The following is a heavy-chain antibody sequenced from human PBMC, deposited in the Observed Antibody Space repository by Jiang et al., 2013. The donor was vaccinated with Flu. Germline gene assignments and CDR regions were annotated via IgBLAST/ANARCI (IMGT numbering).Heavy chain of an antibody. CDR3: AKSREGYDFWSGPTTFDY. V-gene: IGHV3-23*04. CDR2: ISGSGGST. J-gene: IGHJ4*02. D-gene: IGHD3-3*01. CDR1: GFTFSSYA. Sequence: EVQLVESGGGLVQPGGSLRLSCAASGFTFSSYAMSWVRQAPGKGLEWVSAISGSGGSTYYADSVKGRFTISRDNSKNTLYLQMNSLRAEDTAVYYCAKSREGYDFWSGPTTFDYWGQGTLVTVSS.